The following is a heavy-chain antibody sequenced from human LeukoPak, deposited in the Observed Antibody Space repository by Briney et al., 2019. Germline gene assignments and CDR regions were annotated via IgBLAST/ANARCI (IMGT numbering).Heavy chain of an antibody. V-gene: IGHV1-2*02. J-gene: IGHJ4*02. CDR2: INPNSGGT. D-gene: IGHD1-1*01. Sequence: GASVKVSCKASGYTFTGYYMHWVRQAPGQGLEWMGWINPNSGGTNYAQKFQGRVTMTRDTSTSTVYMELSSLRSEDTAVYYCARDGTHHSWDYWGQGTLVTVSS. CDR1: GYTFTGYY. CDR3: ARDGTHHSWDY.